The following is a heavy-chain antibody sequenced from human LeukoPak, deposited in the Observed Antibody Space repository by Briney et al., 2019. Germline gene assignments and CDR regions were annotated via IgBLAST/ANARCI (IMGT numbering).Heavy chain of an antibody. D-gene: IGHD6-19*01. V-gene: IGHV4-59*12. CDR2: IYYSGST. Sequence: SETLSLTCTVSGGSISSYYWSWIRQPPGKGLEWIGYIYYSGSTNYNPSLKSRVTISVDTSKNQFSLKLSSVTAVDTAVYYCARAVAGTYYYYYYMDVWGKGTTVTISS. CDR3: ARAVAGTYYYYYYMDV. J-gene: IGHJ6*03. CDR1: GGSISSYY.